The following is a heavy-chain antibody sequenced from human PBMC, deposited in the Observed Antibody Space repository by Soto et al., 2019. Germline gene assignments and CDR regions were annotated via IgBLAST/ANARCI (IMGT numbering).Heavy chain of an antibody. CDR2: IYSGGST. CDR3: ARDWRYCSGGSCFRGDAFDI. CDR1: GFTVSSNY. D-gene: IGHD2-15*01. V-gene: IGHV3-66*01. Sequence: GGSLRLSCAASGFTVSSNYMSWVRQAPGKGLEWVSVIYSGGSTYYADSVKGRFTISRDNSKNTLYLQMNSLRAEDTAVYYCARDWRYCSGGSCFRGDAFDIWGQGTMVTVSS. J-gene: IGHJ3*02.